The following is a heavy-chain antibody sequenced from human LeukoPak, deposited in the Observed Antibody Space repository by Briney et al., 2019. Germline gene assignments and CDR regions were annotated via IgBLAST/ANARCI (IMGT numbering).Heavy chain of an antibody. V-gene: IGHV4-61*02. D-gene: IGHD6-13*01. Sequence: PSQTLSLTCTVSGGSISSGSYYWSWIRQPAGKGLEWIGRIYTSGSTNYNPSLKSRVTMSVDTSKNQFSLKLSSVTAADTAVYYCARVPGHDSSSWYKAFDIWGQGTMVTVSS. CDR1: GGSISSGSYY. CDR2: IYTSGST. J-gene: IGHJ3*02. CDR3: ARVPGHDSSSWYKAFDI.